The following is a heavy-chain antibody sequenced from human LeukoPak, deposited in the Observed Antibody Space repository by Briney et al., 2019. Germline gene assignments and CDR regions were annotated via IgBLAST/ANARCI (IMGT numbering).Heavy chain of an antibody. CDR3: ASTFAAKEDRLRYFDWPPWD. J-gene: IGHJ4*02. CDR2: ISAYNGHT. CDR1: GYTFTSYG. Sequence: ASVKVSCKASGYTFTSYGITWVRQAPGLGLEWMGWISAYNGHTNYAQKMQGRVTMTTHTSTRTAYLELSSLRSEDTAVYYCASTFAAKEDRLRYFDWPPWDWGQGTLVTVSS. V-gene: IGHV1-18*01. D-gene: IGHD3-9*01.